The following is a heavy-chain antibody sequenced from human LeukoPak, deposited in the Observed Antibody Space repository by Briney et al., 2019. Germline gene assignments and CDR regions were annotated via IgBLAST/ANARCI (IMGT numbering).Heavy chain of an antibody. V-gene: IGHV3-33*06. CDR3: AKDFGGSEDAFDI. D-gene: IGHD1-26*01. CDR2: IWYDGSNK. Sequence: GGSLRLSCAASGLTFSSYSMNWVRQAPGKGLEWVAVIWYDGSNKYYADSVKGRFTISRDNSKNTLYLQMNSLRAEDTAVYYCAKDFGGSEDAFDIWGQGTMVTVSS. CDR1: GLTFSSYS. J-gene: IGHJ3*02.